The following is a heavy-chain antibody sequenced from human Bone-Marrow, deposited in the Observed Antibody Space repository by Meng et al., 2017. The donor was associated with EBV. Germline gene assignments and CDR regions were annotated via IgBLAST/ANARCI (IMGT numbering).Heavy chain of an antibody. V-gene: IGHV4-34*01. CDR1: GGSLRDFY. CDR2: INQSGNA. CDR3: ARGVWDH. D-gene: IGHD1-26*01. J-gene: IGHJ4*02. Sequence: VQTPQWGAGLFQPSDTLPLQCACLGGSLRDFYWNWIRHSPGKGLEWIGEINQSGNAGYNPSLKSRVTISVDTSKNHFSLKLSSVTAADTAVYYCARGVWDHWGQGILVTVSS.